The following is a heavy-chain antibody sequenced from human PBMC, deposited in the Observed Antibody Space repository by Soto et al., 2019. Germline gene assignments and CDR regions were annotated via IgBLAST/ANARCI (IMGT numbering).Heavy chain of an antibody. D-gene: IGHD5-12*01. J-gene: IGHJ4*02. CDR1: GFTFSDYY. V-gene: IGHV3-11*05. CDR2: ISSSSSYT. CDR3: ARYHHRNSTYDHVDY. Sequence: QVQLVESGGGLVKPGGSLRLSCAASGFTFSDYYMSWIRQAPGKGLEWVSYISSSSSYTNYADSVKGRFTISRDNATNSLYLQMNSLRAEDTAAYYHARYHHRNSTYDHVDYWGQGTLATVSS.